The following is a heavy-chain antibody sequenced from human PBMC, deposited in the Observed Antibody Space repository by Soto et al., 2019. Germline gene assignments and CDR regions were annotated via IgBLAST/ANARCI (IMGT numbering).Heavy chain of an antibody. J-gene: IGHJ6*02. V-gene: IGHV4-30-4*01. CDR3: ARDNILGILYGGMDV. D-gene: IGHD3-3*01. Sequence: PSETLSLTCTVSGGSISSGDYCWSWIRQPPGKGLEWIGYIYYSGSTYYNPSLKSQVTISVDTSKNQFSLKLSSVTAADTAVYYCARDNILGILYGGMDVWGQGTTVTVSS. CDR2: IYYSGST. CDR1: GGSISSGDYC.